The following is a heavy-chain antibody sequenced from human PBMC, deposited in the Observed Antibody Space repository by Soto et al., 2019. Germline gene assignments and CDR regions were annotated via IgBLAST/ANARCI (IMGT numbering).Heavy chain of an antibody. CDR3: ARLGPRYGAYFDY. Sequence: QLQLQESGPGLVKPSETLSLTCTVSGGSISSSSYYWGWIRQPPGKGLEWIGSIYYSGSTYYNPSLKSRVTISVDTSKNQSSLKLSSVTAADTAVYYCARLGPRYGAYFDYWGQGTLVTVSS. CDR1: GGSISSSSYY. J-gene: IGHJ4*02. V-gene: IGHV4-39*01. D-gene: IGHD4-17*01. CDR2: IYYSGST.